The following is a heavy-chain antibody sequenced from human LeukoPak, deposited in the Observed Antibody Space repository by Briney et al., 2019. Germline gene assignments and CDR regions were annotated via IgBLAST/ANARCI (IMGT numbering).Heavy chain of an antibody. CDR2: IRGSSSFT. J-gene: IGHJ4*02. CDR1: GFTFSDYY. V-gene: IGHV3-11*03. CDR3: ARWFGSGSYYGY. Sequence: PGRSLRLSCAASGFTFSDYYMSWIRQAPGKGLEWVSYIRGSSSFTKYADSVKGRFTISRDNAKNSLYLQMSSLRAEDTAVYYCARWFGSGSYYGYWGQGTLVTVSS. D-gene: IGHD3-10*01.